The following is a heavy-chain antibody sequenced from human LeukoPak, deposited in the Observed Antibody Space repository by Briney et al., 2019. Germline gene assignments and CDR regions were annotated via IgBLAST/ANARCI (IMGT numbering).Heavy chain of an antibody. V-gene: IGHV3-7*01. CDR2: MREDGTEI. CDR1: GFPFNVQT. CDR3: ARGGATRGRFEN. Sequence: GSLRLSCAASGFPFNVQTMSWVRQAPGKGLDWVASMREDGTEIHYVDSVKGRFTISRGNPKNSLYLQMNSLRAEDTAVYYCARGGATRGRFENWGQGTLVTVSS. J-gene: IGHJ4*02. D-gene: IGHD1-26*01.